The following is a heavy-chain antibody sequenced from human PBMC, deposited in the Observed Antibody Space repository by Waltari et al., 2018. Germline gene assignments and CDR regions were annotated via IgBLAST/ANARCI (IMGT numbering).Heavy chain of an antibody. Sequence: EVQLVESGGGLVTPGGSLRLSCAASGFTFRSYSMHWFRQAPGKGLEWVSSMSSSSSYIYYADSVKGRFTISRDNAKNSLYLQMNSLRAEDTAVYYCAREAGMSDYWGQGTLVTVSS. J-gene: IGHJ4*02. V-gene: IGHV3-21*01. CDR1: GFTFRSYS. CDR3: AREAGMSDY. CDR2: MSSSSSYI.